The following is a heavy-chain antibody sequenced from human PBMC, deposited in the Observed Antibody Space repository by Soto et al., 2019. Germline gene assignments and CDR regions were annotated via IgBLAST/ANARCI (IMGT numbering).Heavy chain of an antibody. CDR1: GFTFSSYA. V-gene: IGHV3-23*01. Sequence: GGSLRLSCAASGFTFSSYAMSWVRQAPGKGLEWVSAISGSGGSTYYAGSVKGRFTISRDNSKNTLYLQMNSLRAEDTAVYYCAKIDDELFDHDYWGQGTLVTVSS. J-gene: IGHJ4*02. D-gene: IGHD3-10*02. CDR2: ISGSGGST. CDR3: AKIDDELFDHDY.